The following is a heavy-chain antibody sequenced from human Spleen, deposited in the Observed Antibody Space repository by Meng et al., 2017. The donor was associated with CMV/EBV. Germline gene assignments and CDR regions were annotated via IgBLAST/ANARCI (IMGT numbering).Heavy chain of an antibody. CDR3: AKTTSGDAFDI. D-gene: IGHD1-1*01. CDR1: GGSISSSNW. V-gene: IGHV4-4*02. J-gene: IGHJ3*02. Sequence: SETLSLTCAVSGGSISSSNWWSWVRQPPGKGLEWIGEIYHSGSTNYNPSLKSRVTISVDKSKNQFSLKVSSVTAADTAVYYCAKTTSGDAFDIWGQGTMVTVSS. CDR2: IYHSGST.